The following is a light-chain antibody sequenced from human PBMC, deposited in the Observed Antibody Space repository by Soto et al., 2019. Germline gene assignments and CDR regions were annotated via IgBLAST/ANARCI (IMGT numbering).Light chain of an antibody. CDR2: GAS. CDR3: QQYGSSPRT. V-gene: IGKV3-20*01. Sequence: EIVLTQSPGTLSLSPGXRATLSCRASQSVSGSYLAWYQQKPGQAPRLLIYGASSRATGIPDRFSGSGSGTDFTLTISRLEPEDFAVYYCQQYGSSPRTFGQGTKVDIK. CDR1: QSVSGSY. J-gene: IGKJ1*01.